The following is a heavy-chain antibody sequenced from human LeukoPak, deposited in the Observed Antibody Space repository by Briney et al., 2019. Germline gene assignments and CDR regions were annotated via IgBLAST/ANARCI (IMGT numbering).Heavy chain of an antibody. CDR2: INHSGST. Sequence: SETLSLTCAVYGGSFSGYYWSWIRQPPGKGLEWIGEINHSGSTNYNPSLKSRVTISVDTSKNQFSLKLSSVTAADTAVYYCARGLSLLYYFDYWGQGTLVTVSS. D-gene: IGHD1-26*01. V-gene: IGHV4-34*01. CDR3: ARGLSLLYYFDY. CDR1: GGSFSGYY. J-gene: IGHJ4*02.